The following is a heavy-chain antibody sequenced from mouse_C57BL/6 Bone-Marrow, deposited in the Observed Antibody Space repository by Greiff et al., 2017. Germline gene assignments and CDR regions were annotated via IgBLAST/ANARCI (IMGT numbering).Heavy chain of an antibody. CDR2: ILPGSGST. J-gene: IGHJ4*01. V-gene: IGHV1-9*01. D-gene: IGHD2-5*01. Sequence: QVQLKESGAELMKPGASVKLSCKASGYTFTGYWIEWVKQRPGHGLEWIGEILPGSGSTNYNEKFKGKATFTADTSSNTAYMQLSSLTTEDSAIYYCAREDGYGSNYDYAMDYWGQGTSVTVSS. CDR3: AREDGYGSNYDYAMDY. CDR1: GYTFTGYW.